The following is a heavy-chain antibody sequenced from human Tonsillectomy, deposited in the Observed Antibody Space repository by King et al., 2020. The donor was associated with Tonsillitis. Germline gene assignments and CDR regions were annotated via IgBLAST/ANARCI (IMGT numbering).Heavy chain of an antibody. CDR3: AKPSYFCGYFQSRWGFSNAFDI. D-gene: IGHD2-21*02. V-gene: IGHV3-30*18. CDR1: GFTFSSYG. Sequence: QLVQSGGGVVQPGRSLRLSCAASGFTFSSYGMHWVRQAPGKGLEWVAVISYDGSNKYYADSVKGRFTISRDNSKNTLYLQMNSLRAEDTAVYYCAKPSYFCGYFQSRWGFSNAFDIWGQGTMVTVSS. CDR2: ISYDGSNK. J-gene: IGHJ3*02.